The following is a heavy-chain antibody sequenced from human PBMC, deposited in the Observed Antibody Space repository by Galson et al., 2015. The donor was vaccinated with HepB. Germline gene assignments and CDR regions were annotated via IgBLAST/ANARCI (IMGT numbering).Heavy chain of an antibody. D-gene: IGHD7-27*01. V-gene: IGHV1-2*02. Sequence: SVKVSCKASEYTFAGHYPHWVRQAPGQGLEWMGWISPDGGGTHYAQKFQGRVTMTRDTSRDTSISTVYMELSSLKSDDTAVYYCARDNNWGPDYWGQGTLVTVSS. CDR1: EYTFAGHY. CDR3: ARDNNWGPDY. CDR2: ISPDGGGT. J-gene: IGHJ4*02.